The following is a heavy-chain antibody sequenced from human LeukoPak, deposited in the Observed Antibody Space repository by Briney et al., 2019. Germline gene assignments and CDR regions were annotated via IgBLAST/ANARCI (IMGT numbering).Heavy chain of an antibody. D-gene: IGHD1-14*01. J-gene: IGHJ6*02. CDR2: ISSSSGYI. V-gene: IGHV3-21*01. Sequence: GGSLRLSCAASGFTFSSYSMNWVRQAPGKGLGWVSSISSSSGYIYYADSVKGRFTISRDNAKNSLYLQMNSLRAEDTAVYYCAKTSFSGNGMDVWGQGTTVTVSS. CDR3: AKTSFSGNGMDV. CDR1: GFTFSSYS.